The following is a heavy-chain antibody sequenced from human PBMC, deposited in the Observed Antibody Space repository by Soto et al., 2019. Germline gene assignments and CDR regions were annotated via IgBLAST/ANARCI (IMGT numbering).Heavy chain of an antibody. CDR2: IKQDGSEK. D-gene: IGHD3-3*01. CDR3: AREADYYDFWSGSINAFDM. Sequence: GGSLRLSCAASGFTLSNYWMTWVRQAPGKGMEWLANIKQDGSEKYYVDSVEGRFTISRDNPKHSLFMQMNNLRAEETAMYYCAREADYYDFWSGSINAFDMLGQGTMVTVSS. CDR1: GFTLSNYW. J-gene: IGHJ3*02. V-gene: IGHV3-7*01.